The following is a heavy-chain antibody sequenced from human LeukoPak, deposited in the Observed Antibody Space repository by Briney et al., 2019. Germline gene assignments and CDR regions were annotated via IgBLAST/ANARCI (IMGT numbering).Heavy chain of an antibody. CDR3: ARETEDTGAFDY. Sequence: ASVKVSCKASGYTFTGYYMHWVRQAPGLGLEWMGWINPNSGGTNYAQKFQGRVTMTRDTSISTAYMELSRLRSDDTAVYYCARETEDTGAFDYWGQGTLVTVSS. J-gene: IGHJ4*02. CDR2: INPNSGGT. CDR1: GYTFTGYY. V-gene: IGHV1-2*02. D-gene: IGHD1-14*01.